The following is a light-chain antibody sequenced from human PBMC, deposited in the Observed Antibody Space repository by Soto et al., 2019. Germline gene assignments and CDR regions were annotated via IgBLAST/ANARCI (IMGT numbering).Light chain of an antibody. CDR2: GAS. CDR1: QSVFSS. Sequence: ETVLTQSPGTVSLSPGARATLSCRASQSVFSSLAWYQQRPGQAPRLLIYGASTRATAIPARFSGSGSGTEFTLTISSLQSEDFAVYYCQQYNNWPVTFGQGTKVDIK. CDR3: QQYNNWPVT. V-gene: IGKV3-15*01. J-gene: IGKJ1*01.